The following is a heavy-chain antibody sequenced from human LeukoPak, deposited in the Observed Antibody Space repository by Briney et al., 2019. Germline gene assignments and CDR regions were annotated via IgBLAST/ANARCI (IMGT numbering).Heavy chain of an antibody. V-gene: IGHV1-2*02. CDR3: ARVPRWGSGSTNYFDY. CDR2: INPNSGGT. D-gene: IGHD3-10*01. J-gene: IGHJ4*02. Sequence: ASVKVSCKASGYTFTGYYMHWVRQAPGQGLEWMGWINPNSGGTNYAQKFQGRVTMTRDTSISTAYMELSRLRSDDTAVYYCARVPRWGSGSTNYFDYWGQGTLVTVSS. CDR1: GYTFTGYY.